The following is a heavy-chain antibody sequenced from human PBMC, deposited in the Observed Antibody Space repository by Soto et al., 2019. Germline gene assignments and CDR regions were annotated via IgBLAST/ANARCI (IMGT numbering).Heavy chain of an antibody. D-gene: IGHD3-16*01. V-gene: IGHV3-23*01. CDR1: GFTFSSYA. CDR2: FSCSGGST. CDR3: AKDWGSFDY. Sequence: PGGSLSLSCAASGFTFSSYAMSWVRQAPGKGMEWVSAFSCSGGSTYYADSVKGRFTISRDNSKNTLYLQMNSLRAEDTAVYYCAKDWGSFDYWGQGTLVTVSS. J-gene: IGHJ4*02.